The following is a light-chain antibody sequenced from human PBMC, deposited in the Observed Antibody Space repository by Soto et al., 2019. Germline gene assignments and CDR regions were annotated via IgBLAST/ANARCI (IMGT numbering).Light chain of an antibody. Sequence: EIVMTQSPATLSVSPGERATLSCRASQSVSSNLAWYQQKPGQAPRLLIYGASTRATGIPARFSGSGSGTEFTLTISSLKSEDFAIYYCQQSNNGPLTFGGGTKVEIK. CDR2: GAS. CDR3: QQSNNGPLT. V-gene: IGKV3-15*01. CDR1: QSVSSN. J-gene: IGKJ4*01.